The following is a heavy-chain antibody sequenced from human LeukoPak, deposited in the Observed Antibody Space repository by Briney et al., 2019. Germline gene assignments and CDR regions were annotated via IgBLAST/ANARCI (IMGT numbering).Heavy chain of an antibody. CDR3: ARDHPPGNFYDY. V-gene: IGHV4-4*07. Sequence: SETLSLTCTVSGDSISSYYWSWIRQPAGKGLEWIGRIYTSGSTNYNPSLKSRVTMSVDTSKNQFSLELSSVTAADMAVYYCARDHPPGNFYDYWGQGTLVTVSS. CDR2: IYTSGST. CDR1: GDSISSYY. J-gene: IGHJ4*02. D-gene: IGHD2/OR15-2a*01.